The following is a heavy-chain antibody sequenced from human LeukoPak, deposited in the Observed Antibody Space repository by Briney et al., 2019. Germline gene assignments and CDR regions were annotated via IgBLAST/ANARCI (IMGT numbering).Heavy chain of an antibody. D-gene: IGHD3-9*01. J-gene: IGHJ4*02. CDR2: ISGSGGSA. CDR3: AKDRVDVLTGYFYY. CDR1: GFTFSSHA. V-gene: IGHV3-23*01. Sequence: TGGSLRLSCAASGFTFSSHAMAWVRQAPGKGLEWVSDISGSGGSAYYVDSVKGRFTVSRDDSKNTLYLQMNSLRAEDTAVYYCAKDRVDVLTGYFYYWGQGVLVTVSS.